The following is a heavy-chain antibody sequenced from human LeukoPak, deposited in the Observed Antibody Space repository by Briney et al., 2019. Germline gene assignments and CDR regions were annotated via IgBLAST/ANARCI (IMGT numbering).Heavy chain of an antibody. CDR3: AKDRYSTHIWFDP. J-gene: IGHJ5*02. Sequence: GGSLRLSCAASGFTFSSYGMHWVRQAPGKGLEWVAIISYDGSNKYYADSVKGRFTISRDNSKNTLYLQMNSLRTEDTAVYYCAKDRYSTHIWFDPWGQGTLVTVSS. V-gene: IGHV3-30*18. CDR2: ISYDGSNK. D-gene: IGHD5-12*01. CDR1: GFTFSSYG.